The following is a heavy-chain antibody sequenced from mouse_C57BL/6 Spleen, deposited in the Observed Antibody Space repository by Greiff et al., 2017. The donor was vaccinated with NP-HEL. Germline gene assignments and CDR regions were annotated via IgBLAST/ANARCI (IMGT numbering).Heavy chain of an antibody. Sequence: QVQLQQSGPELVKPGASVKISCKASGYAFSSSWMNWVKQRPGKGLEWIGRIYPGDGDTNYNGKCKGKATLTADKSSSTAFMQLTSLTSEDSAVYFCARDPFAYYGSNYAMDYWGQGTSVTVSS. CDR1: GYAFSSSW. J-gene: IGHJ4*01. CDR3: ARDPFAYYGSNYAMDY. V-gene: IGHV1-82*01. D-gene: IGHD1-1*01. CDR2: IYPGDGDT.